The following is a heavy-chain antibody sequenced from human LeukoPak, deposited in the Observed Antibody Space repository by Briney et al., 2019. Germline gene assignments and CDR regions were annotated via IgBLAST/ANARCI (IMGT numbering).Heavy chain of an antibody. CDR2: ISYDGSSK. CDR3: AKDVIEYGDYSAGFDP. CDR1: GFTFSNYG. Sequence: GGSLRLSCVASGFTFSNYGMHWVRQAPGKGLEWVAVISYDGSSKYYADSVEGRFTISRDNSKNTLYLQMNSLRAEDTAVYYCAKDVIEYGDYSAGFDPWGQGTLVTVSS. D-gene: IGHD4-17*01. J-gene: IGHJ5*02. V-gene: IGHV3-30*18.